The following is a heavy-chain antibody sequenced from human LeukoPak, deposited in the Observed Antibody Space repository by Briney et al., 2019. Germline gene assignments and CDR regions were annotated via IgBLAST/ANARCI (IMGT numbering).Heavy chain of an antibody. CDR1: GGSFSGYY. CDR3: PRGSYSSSCYFSWYFDL. Sequence: KASETLSLTCAVYGGSFSGYYWSWIRQPPGKGLEWIGEINHSGSTNYNPSLKSRVTISVDTSKNQFSLKLSSVTAADTAVYYCPRGSYSSSCYFSWYFDLWGRGPWSLSPQ. V-gene: IGHV4-34*01. D-gene: IGHD6-13*01. CDR2: INHSGST. J-gene: IGHJ2*01.